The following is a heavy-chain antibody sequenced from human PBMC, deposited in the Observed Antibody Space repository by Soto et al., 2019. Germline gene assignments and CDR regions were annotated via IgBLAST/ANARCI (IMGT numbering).Heavy chain of an antibody. CDR1: GGSISSYY. CDR3: ARDGYDILTGSLGWFDP. CDR2: IYYSGST. D-gene: IGHD3-9*01. J-gene: IGHJ5*02. Sequence: QVQLQESGPGLVKPSETLSLTCTVSGGSISSYYWSWIRQPPGKGLEWIGYIYYSGSTNYNPSLKSRVTISVDTSKNQFSLKLSSVTAADTAVYYCARDGYDILTGSLGWFDPWGQGTLVTVSS. V-gene: IGHV4-59*01.